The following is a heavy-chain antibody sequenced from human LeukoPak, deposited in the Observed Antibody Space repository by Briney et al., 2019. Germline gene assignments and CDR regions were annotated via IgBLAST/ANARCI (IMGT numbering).Heavy chain of an antibody. CDR3: ARDPTIGTYYDFWSGPTALDY. CDR1: GFTFSTYT. CDR2: ISSGGSYI. Sequence: GGSLRLSCAASGFTFSTYTMNWVRQAPGKGLEWVSSISSGGSYIYYADSVKGRFTISRDNAKNSLYLQMNSLRAEDTAVYYCARDPTIGTYYDFWSGPTALDYWGQGTLVTVSS. J-gene: IGHJ4*02. D-gene: IGHD3-3*01. V-gene: IGHV3-21*01.